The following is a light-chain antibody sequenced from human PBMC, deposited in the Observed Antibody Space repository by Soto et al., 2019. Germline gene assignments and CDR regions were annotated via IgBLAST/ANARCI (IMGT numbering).Light chain of an antibody. V-gene: IGKV1-5*03. CDR3: QQYDRFPRT. Sequence: DIQMTQSPATLSASVGDRVTITCRASQSISSWLAWYQQKPGKVPKLLIYKSSTLEGGVPARFIGSGSGTDFTLTISSLQPDDFATYYCQQYDRFPRTFGQGTKVEI. CDR1: QSISSW. J-gene: IGKJ1*01. CDR2: KSS.